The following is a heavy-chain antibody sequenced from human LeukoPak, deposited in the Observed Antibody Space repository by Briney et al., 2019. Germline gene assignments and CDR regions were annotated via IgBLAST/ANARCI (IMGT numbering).Heavy chain of an antibody. D-gene: IGHD5-12*01. CDR3: ARDSNSGYGYSWFDP. Sequence: ASVRVSCKASGYSFATYYMHWVRQAPGQGLEWVGVINPSGGTSTYAQKFQGRVTMTRDTSTSTVYMELSSLRSEDTAVYFCARDSNSGYGYSWFDPWGQGTLVTVSS. CDR1: GYSFATYY. V-gene: IGHV1-46*03. CDR2: INPSGGTS. J-gene: IGHJ5*02.